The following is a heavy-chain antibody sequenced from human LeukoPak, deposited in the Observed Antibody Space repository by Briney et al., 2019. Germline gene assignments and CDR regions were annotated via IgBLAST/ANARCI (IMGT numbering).Heavy chain of an antibody. V-gene: IGHV3-30*02. CDR2: IRYDGSNK. Sequence: AGRSLRLSCAAAGFTFSSYGMHWVRQAPGKGLEWVAFIRYDGSNKYYADSVKGRFTISRDNSKNTLYLQMNSLRAEDTAVYYCAKGYCSRTSCYKGHYYYYYMDVWGKGTTVTVSS. CDR3: AKGYCSRTSCYKGHYYYYYMDV. D-gene: IGHD2-2*02. CDR1: GFTFSSYG. J-gene: IGHJ6*03.